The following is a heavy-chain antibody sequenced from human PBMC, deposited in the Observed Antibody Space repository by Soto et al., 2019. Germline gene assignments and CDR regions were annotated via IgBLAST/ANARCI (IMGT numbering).Heavy chain of an antibody. CDR1: GFSLTTSGVG. Sequence: QITLNESGPTVVRPTETLTLTCRFSGFSLTTSGVGVGWVRQSPGKAPEWLALIYWDDDKRYSESLKSRLTITKDTTKNQVALTVANLDPTDTATYYCAHRVLRTVFGLVTTTAIYFDFWGQGTPVAVSS. CDR3: AHRVLRTVFGLVTTTAIYFDF. D-gene: IGHD3-3*01. J-gene: IGHJ4*02. CDR2: IYWDDDK. V-gene: IGHV2-5*02.